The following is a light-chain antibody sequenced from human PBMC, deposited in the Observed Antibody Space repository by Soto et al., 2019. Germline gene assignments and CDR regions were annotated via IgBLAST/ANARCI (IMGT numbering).Light chain of an antibody. CDR2: AAS. CDR3: QQIFSPLWT. J-gene: IGKJ1*01. V-gene: IGKV1-39*01. Sequence: DIQMTQSPSSLSASVGERVTITCRASQSMSNYLNWYQQKPGKAPKLLIYAASSMQSGVPSRSSGSASEIDFTLTISSLQPDDSATYYCQQIFSPLWTFGQGTKVEV. CDR1: QSMSNY.